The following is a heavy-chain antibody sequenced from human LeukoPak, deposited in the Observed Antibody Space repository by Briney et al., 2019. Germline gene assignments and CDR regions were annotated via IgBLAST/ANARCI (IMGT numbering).Heavy chain of an antibody. CDR1: GFSFSGHS. J-gene: IGHJ3*02. CDR2: ISSGSGTM. CDR3: ARDLNVRTSWAFDI. D-gene: IGHD3-10*02. V-gene: IGHV3-48*01. Sequence: GGSLRLSCVGSGFSFSGHSMNWVRQAPGKGLEWVSYISSGSGTMYYADSVKGRFTVSRDNAKNSLYLQMNSLRAEDTAIYYCARDLNVRTSWAFDIWGQGTMVTVSS.